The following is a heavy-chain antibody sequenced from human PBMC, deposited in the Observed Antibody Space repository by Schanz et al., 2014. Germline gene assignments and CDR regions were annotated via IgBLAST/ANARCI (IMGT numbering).Heavy chain of an antibody. Sequence: VFGLTFSSYAMFWVRPAPGKGLEWVSVISGSGATTYYADSVKGRFTISRDNPRNTVYFQMRSLRAEDTAVYYCARTWTTVTTRPLGFWGQGTLGTVSA. CDR3: ARTWTTVTTRPLGF. V-gene: IGHV3-23*01. J-gene: IGHJ4*02. D-gene: IGHD4-17*01. CDR1: GLTFSSYA. CDR2: ISGSGATT.